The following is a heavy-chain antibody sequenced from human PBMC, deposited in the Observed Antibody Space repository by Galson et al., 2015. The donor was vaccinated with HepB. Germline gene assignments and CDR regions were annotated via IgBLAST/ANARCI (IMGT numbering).Heavy chain of an antibody. Sequence: SVKVSCKASGYTFTSYGISWVRQAPGQGLEWMGWISAYNGNTNYAQKLQGRVTMTTDTSTSTAYMELRSLRSDDTAVYYCARYCSGGSCYSAIDPWRQGTLVTVS. CDR3: ARYCSGGSCYSAIDP. CDR1: GYTFTSYG. CDR2: ISAYNGNT. J-gene: IGHJ5*02. D-gene: IGHD2-15*01. V-gene: IGHV1-18*04.